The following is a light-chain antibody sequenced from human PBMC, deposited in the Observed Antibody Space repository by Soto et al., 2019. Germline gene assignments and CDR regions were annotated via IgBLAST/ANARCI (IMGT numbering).Light chain of an antibody. J-gene: IGLJ2*01. CDR2: DVS. CDR3: SSYASSNNVI. V-gene: IGLV2-14*03. CDR1: SSDVGGYNY. Sequence: QSALTQPASVSGSPGQSITISCTGTSSDVGGYNYVSWYQQHPGKAPKLMIYDVSNRPSGISYRFAGSKSGNTASLTISGLQAEDEADYYCSSYASSNNVILGGGTKLTVL.